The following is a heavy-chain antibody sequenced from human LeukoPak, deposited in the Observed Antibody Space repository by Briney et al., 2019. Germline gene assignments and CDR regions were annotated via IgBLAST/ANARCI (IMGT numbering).Heavy chain of an antibody. D-gene: IGHD5-12*01. CDR1: GFTFSSYS. Sequence: PGGSLRLSCAASGFTFSSYSMNWVRQAPGKGLEWVSYISSSSSTIYYADSVKGRFTISRDNAKNSLYLQMNSLRAEDTAVYYGARGYDRDYWGQGTLVTVSS. J-gene: IGHJ4*02. V-gene: IGHV3-48*01. CDR3: ARGYDRDY. CDR2: ISSSSSTI.